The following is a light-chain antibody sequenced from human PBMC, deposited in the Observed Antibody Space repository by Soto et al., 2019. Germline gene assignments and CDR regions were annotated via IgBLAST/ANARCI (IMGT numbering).Light chain of an antibody. J-gene: IGLJ1*01. Sequence: QSVLTQPASVSGSPGQSITISCTGTSSDVGGYNYVSWYQQHPGKAPKLMIYEVSNRPSGVSNRFSGSKSGNTASLTIFGLQAEDEADYYCSSYTSSYSVVFGTGTKVTVL. V-gene: IGLV2-14*01. CDR1: SSDVGGYNY. CDR3: SSYTSSYSVV. CDR2: EVS.